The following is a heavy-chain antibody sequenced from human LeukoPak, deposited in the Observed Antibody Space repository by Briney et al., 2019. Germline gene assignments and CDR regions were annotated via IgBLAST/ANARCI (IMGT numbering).Heavy chain of an antibody. Sequence: SETLSLTCTVSGGSISSYYWSWTRQPPGKGLEWIGYIYYSGSTNYNPSLKSRVTISVDTSKNQFSLKLSSVTAADTAVYYCARDLAPNDAFDIWGQGTMVTDSS. CDR3: ARDLAPNDAFDI. J-gene: IGHJ3*02. V-gene: IGHV4-59*01. CDR2: IYYSGST. D-gene: IGHD3-3*02. CDR1: GGSISSYY.